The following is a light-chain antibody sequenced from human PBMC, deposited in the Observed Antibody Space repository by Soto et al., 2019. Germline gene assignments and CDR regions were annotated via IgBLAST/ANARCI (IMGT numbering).Light chain of an antibody. Sequence: VLTQPPSVSGAPGQRVTISCTGSSSNIGAGYDVHWYQQLPGTAPKLLIYGNSNRPSGVPDRFSGSKSGTSASLAITGLXAEDEAVYYCQSYDSSLSGHVFGTGTKVTVL. CDR1: SSNIGAGYD. CDR3: QSYDSSLSGHV. J-gene: IGLJ1*01. CDR2: GNS. V-gene: IGLV1-40*01.